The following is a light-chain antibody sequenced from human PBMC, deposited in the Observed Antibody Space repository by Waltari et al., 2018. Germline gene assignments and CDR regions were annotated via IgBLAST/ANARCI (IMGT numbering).Light chain of an antibody. Sequence: EIVMTQSPATLSVFPGERATLSCRASQSIRSNLAWYQHKPGQAPRLPIYGASTRATGIPARFSGSGCGTEFTLTISSLQSEDFAVYFCQQYDNWLGTFGQGTKVEIK. J-gene: IGKJ1*01. CDR2: GAS. V-gene: IGKV3-15*01. CDR3: QQYDNWLGT. CDR1: QSIRSN.